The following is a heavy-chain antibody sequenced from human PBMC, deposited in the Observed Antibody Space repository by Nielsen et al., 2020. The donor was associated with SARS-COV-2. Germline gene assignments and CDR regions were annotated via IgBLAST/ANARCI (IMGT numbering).Heavy chain of an antibody. V-gene: IGHV3-48*01. CDR3: TRGPSSGWYEGVDYYYYGMDV. Sequence: GESLKISYAASGFTFSSYSMNWVRQAPGKGLEWVSYISSSSSTIYYADSVKGRFTISRDNAKNSLYLQMNSLKTEDTAVYYCTRGPSSGWYEGVDYYYYGMDVWGQGTTVTVSS. CDR2: ISSSSSTI. J-gene: IGHJ6*02. CDR1: GFTFSSYS. D-gene: IGHD6-19*01.